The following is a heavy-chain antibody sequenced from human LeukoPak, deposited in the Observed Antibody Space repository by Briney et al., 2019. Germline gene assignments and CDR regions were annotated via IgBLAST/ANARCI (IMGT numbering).Heavy chain of an antibody. CDR1: GYTFTSYG. Sequence: ASVKVSCKASGYTFTSYGISWVRQAPGQGLEWMGWISAYNGNTNYAQKLQGRVTMTTDTSTSTAYMELRSLRSDDTAVYYCATVWATMVRGVGLNNWFDPWGQGTLVTVSS. CDR3: ATVWATMVRGVGLNNWFDP. V-gene: IGHV1-18*01. D-gene: IGHD3-10*01. CDR2: ISAYNGNT. J-gene: IGHJ5*02.